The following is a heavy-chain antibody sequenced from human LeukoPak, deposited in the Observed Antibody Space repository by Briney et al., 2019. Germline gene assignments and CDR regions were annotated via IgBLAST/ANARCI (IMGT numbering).Heavy chain of an antibody. V-gene: IGHV3-53*04. J-gene: IGHJ4*02. CDR3: AKLLGRSSTPR. CDR1: GFTVCSNY. Sequence: GGSLSLSCAASGFTVCSNYMRWLRHAPGKGLGWVSISYSSGSTYYADPVNGRFTTSKHNSKNTLYLQMNSPRAEYTAVYYCAKLLGRSSTPRWGKGTLVTVSS. D-gene: IGHD6-13*01. CDR2: SYSSGST.